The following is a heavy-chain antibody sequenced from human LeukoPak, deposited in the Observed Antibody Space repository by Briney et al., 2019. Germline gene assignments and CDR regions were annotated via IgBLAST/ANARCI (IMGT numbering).Heavy chain of an antibody. CDR3: ATSRAYYYGSGSSDY. D-gene: IGHD3-10*01. J-gene: IGHJ4*02. Sequence: PGGSLRLSCAASGFTFSSYAMSWVRQAPGKGLEWVSAISGSGGSTYYADSVKGRFTISRDNSKNTLYLQMNSLRAEDTAVYYCATSRAYYYGSGSSDYWGQGTLVTVSS. V-gene: IGHV3-23*01. CDR2: ISGSGGST. CDR1: GFTFSSYA.